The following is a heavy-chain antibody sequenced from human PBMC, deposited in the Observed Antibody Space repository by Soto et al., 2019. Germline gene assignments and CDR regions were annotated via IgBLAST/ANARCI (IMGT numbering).Heavy chain of an antibody. J-gene: IGHJ6*03. Sequence: ASVKVSCKASGGTFSSYTISWVRQAPGQGLEWMGRIIPILGIANYAQKFQGRVTITADKSTSTAYMELSSLRSEDTAVYYCARDQRNWNYTGRDYYYYMDVWGKGTTVTVSS. CDR1: GGTFSSYT. D-gene: IGHD1-7*01. V-gene: IGHV1-69*04. CDR2: IIPILGIA. CDR3: ARDQRNWNYTGRDYYYYMDV.